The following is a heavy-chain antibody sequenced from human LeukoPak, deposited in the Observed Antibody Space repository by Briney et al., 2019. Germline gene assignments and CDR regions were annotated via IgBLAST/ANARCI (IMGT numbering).Heavy chain of an antibody. V-gene: IGHV4-38-2*02. CDR2: IYHSGST. Sequence: SETLSLTCAVSGYSISSGYYWGWIRQPPGKGLEWIGSIYHSGSTYYNPSLKSRVTISVDTSKNQFSLKLSSVTAADTAVYYCARDGRRAEVDFWGQGTLVTVSS. J-gene: IGHJ4*02. D-gene: IGHD1-14*01. CDR1: GYSISSGYY. CDR3: ARDGRRAEVDF.